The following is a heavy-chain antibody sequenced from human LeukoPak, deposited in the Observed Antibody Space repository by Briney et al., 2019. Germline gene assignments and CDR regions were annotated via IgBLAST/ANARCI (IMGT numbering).Heavy chain of an antibody. J-gene: IGHJ5*02. V-gene: IGHV1-46*01. Sequence: ASVKVSFKASGYTFTSYYMHWVRQAPGQGLEWMGIINHSGCSTSYAQKFQGRVTMTRDTSTSTVYMELSSLRSEDTAVYYCARNDYGDYGGFDTWGQGTLGTVSS. CDR1: GYTFTSYY. D-gene: IGHD4-17*01. CDR2: INHSGCST. CDR3: ARNDYGDYGGFDT.